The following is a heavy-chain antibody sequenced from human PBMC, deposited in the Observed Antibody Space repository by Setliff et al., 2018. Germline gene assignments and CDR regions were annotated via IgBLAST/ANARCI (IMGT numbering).Heavy chain of an antibody. J-gene: IGHJ4*02. CDR2: ISDSGVSK. V-gene: IGHV3-23*01. CDR3: VKGRGTNWSEGFDS. CDR1: GPDLSRNK. D-gene: IGHD7-27*01. Sequence: GGSLRLSCATSGPDLSRNKIHWVRQAPGKGLEWVSEISDSGVSKYYADSVMGRFSISRDNSKNTLSLQMNSLRAEDTAVYYCVKGRGTNWSEGFDSWGQGTLVTVSS.